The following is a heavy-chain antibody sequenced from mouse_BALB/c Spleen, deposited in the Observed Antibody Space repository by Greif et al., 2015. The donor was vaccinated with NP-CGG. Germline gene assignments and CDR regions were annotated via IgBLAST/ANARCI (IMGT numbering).Heavy chain of an antibody. CDR1: GFTFSSYA. V-gene: IGHV5-6-5*01. Sequence: EVKLVESGGGLVKPGGSLKLSCAASGFTFSSYAMSWVRQTPEKRLEWVASIRSGGSTYYPDSVKGRFTISRDNARNILYLQMSRRRSEDTARYYCARGDDVGTFAYWGQGTLGTGSA. CDR3: ARGDDVGTFAY. D-gene: IGHD4-1*01. J-gene: IGHJ3*01. CDR2: IRSGGST.